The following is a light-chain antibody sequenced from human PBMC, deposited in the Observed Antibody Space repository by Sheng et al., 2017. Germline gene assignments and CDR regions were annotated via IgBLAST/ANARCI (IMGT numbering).Light chain of an antibody. J-gene: IGKJ4*01. CDR2: GAS. V-gene: IGKV3-20*01. Sequence: DIVLTQSPATLSLSPGERATLSCRASQSGSSFLAWYQQKPGQAPRLLIYGASSRATGIPDRFSGSGSGTDFTLTISRLEPEDFAVYYCQQYGSSPGTFGGGTKVEIK. CDR3: QQYGSSPGT. CDR1: QSGSSF.